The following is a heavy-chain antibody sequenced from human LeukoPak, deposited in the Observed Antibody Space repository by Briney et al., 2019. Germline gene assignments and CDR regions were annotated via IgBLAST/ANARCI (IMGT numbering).Heavy chain of an antibody. V-gene: IGHV4-59*08. J-gene: IGHJ4*02. CDR2: IYYSGST. CDR1: GGSISSYY. D-gene: IGHD1-14*01. Sequence: SETLSLTCTVSGGSISSYYWSWSRQPPGKGLEWIGYIYYSGSTNYNPSLKSRVTISVDTSKNQFSLKLSSVTAADTAVYYCARQPADSLTPCFDYWGQGTLVTVSS. CDR3: ARQPADSLTPCFDY.